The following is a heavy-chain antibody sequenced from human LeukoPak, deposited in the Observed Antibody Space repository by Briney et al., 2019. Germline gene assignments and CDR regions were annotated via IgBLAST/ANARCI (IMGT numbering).Heavy chain of an antibody. CDR2: IYDSGST. CDR1: GGSISSQY. J-gene: IGHJ5*02. Sequence: PSETLSLTCTVAGGSISSQYWNWIRQPPGKGLEWIGHIYDSGSTKFNPSLKSRVTIPVDTSKNQFSLKLSSVTAADTAVYYCARRGIAAAGKAVPKRSWFDPWGQGTLVTVSS. V-gene: IGHV4-59*08. D-gene: IGHD6-13*01. CDR3: ARRGIAAAGKAVPKRSWFDP.